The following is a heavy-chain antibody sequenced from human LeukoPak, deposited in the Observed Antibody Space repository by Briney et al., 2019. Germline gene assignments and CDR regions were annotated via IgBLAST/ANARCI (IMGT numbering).Heavy chain of an antibody. Sequence: SQTLSLTCTVSCGSISSGSYYWSWIRQPAGKGLEWIGRIYTSGSTNYNPSLKSRVTISVDTSKNQFSLKLSSVTAADTAVYYCARDGSGSFDYWGQGTLVTVSS. V-gene: IGHV4-61*02. J-gene: IGHJ4*02. CDR2: IYTSGST. CDR1: CGSISSGSYY. CDR3: ARDGSGSFDY. D-gene: IGHD3-10*01.